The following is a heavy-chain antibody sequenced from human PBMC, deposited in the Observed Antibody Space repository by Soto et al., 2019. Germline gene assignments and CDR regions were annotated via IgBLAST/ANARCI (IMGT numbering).Heavy chain of an antibody. V-gene: IGHV4-59*12. Sequence: SETLSLTCTVSGGSISSYYWSWIRQPPGKGLEWIGYIYYSGSTYYNPSLKSRVTISVDRSKNQFSLKLSSVTAADTAVYYCAREGGAAGSFDYWGQGTLVTVS. CDR2: IYYSGST. D-gene: IGHD6-13*01. J-gene: IGHJ4*02. CDR1: GGSISSYY. CDR3: AREGGAAGSFDY.